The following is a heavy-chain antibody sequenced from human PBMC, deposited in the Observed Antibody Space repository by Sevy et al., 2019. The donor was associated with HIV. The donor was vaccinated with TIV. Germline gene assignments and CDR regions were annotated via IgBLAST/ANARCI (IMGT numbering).Heavy chain of an antibody. CDR1: GGTFSSYA. D-gene: IGHD2-15*01. CDR2: IIPIFGTA. V-gene: IGHV1-69*13. Sequence: ASVKVSCKASGGTFSSYAISWVRQAPGQGLEWMGGIIPIFGTANYAQKFQGRVTITADESTSTAYMELSSPRSEDTAVYYCARALLGYCSGGSCYYDTDYYYGMDVWGQGTTVTVSS. J-gene: IGHJ6*02. CDR3: ARALLGYCSGGSCYYDTDYYYGMDV.